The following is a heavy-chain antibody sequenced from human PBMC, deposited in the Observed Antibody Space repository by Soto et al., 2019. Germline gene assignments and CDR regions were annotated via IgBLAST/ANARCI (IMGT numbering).Heavy chain of an antibody. CDR3: ARGKPPYDYSSYYYYGMDV. V-gene: IGHV1-2*02. J-gene: IGHJ6*02. Sequence: GASVKVSCKASGYTFTGYYMHWVRQAPGQGLGWMGWINPNSGGTNYAQKFQGRVTMTRDTSISTAYMELSRLRSDDTAVYYCARGKPPYDYSSYYYYGMDVWGQGTTVTVSS. CDR2: INPNSGGT. CDR1: GYTFTGYY. D-gene: IGHD4-4*01.